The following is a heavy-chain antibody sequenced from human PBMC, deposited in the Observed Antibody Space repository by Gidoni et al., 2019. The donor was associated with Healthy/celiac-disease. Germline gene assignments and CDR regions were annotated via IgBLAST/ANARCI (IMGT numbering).Heavy chain of an antibody. CDR2: IYSGGST. CDR3: AGGSSWATFDY. CDR1: GFTVSRNY. D-gene: IGHD6-6*01. Sequence: EVQLEATGGGLTQPGGSASLPCATSGFTVSRNYMSWVRQAPGKGLEWFSVIYSGGSTYYADSVKGRFTISRDNSKNTLYLQMNSLRAEDTAVYYCAGGSSWATFDYWGQGTLVTVSS. J-gene: IGHJ4*02. V-gene: IGHV3-53*02.